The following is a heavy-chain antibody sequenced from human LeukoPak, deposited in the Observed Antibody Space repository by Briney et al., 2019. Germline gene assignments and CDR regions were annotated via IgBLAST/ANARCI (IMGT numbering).Heavy chain of an antibody. V-gene: IGHV3-7*01. CDR1: GFTFSHYW. CDR2: IKLDGSEE. Sequence: GGSLRVSCTASGFTFSHYWMTWVRQAPGKGLEWVANIKLDGSEEYYADSLKGRFTISRDNAKNSLYLQMNSLRAEDTAMYYCARDPYDRGGYGAFDLWGQGTVVTVSS. D-gene: IGHD3-22*01. J-gene: IGHJ3*01. CDR3: ARDPYDRGGYGAFDL.